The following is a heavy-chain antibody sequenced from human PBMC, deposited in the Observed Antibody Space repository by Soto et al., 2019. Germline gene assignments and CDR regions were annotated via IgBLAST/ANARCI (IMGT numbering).Heavy chain of an antibody. D-gene: IGHD6-19*01. CDR3: ARGGLLPDY. CDR2: ISHSGST. Sequence: SETLSLTCAVSGGSISSGGHSWSWIRQPPGKGLECIGYISHSGSTYYNPSLKSRVTMSVDRSKNQFSLKLTSVTAADTAVYYCARGGLLPDYWGQGTLVTVSS. CDR1: GGSISSGGHS. V-gene: IGHV4-30-2*01. J-gene: IGHJ4*02.